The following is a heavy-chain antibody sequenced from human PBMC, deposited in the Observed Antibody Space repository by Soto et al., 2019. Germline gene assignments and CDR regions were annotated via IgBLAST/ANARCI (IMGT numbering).Heavy chain of an antibody. Sequence: QVQLVQSGAEVKKPGSSVKVSCKASGGTFSSYAISWVRQAHGQGLEWMGGIIPIFGTANYAQKFQGRVTITADESTSTAYMELSSLRSEDTAVYYCAGPVGGKNYYYYGMDVWGQGTTVTVSS. CDR2: IIPIFGTA. J-gene: IGHJ6*02. CDR3: AGPVGGKNYYYYGMDV. V-gene: IGHV1-69*01. CDR1: GGTFSSYA. D-gene: IGHD1-26*01.